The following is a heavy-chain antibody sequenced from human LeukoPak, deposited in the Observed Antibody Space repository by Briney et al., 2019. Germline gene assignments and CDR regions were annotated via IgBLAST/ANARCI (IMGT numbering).Heavy chain of an antibody. CDR3: AREGSSSLEGGFDY. Sequence: KPSGTLSLTCAVSGGSISSSNWWSWVRQPPGKGLEWIGEIYHSGSTHYNPSLKSRVTISVDKSKNQFSLKLSSVTAADTAVYYCAREGSSSLEGGFDYWGQGTLVTVSS. CDR1: GGSISSSNW. D-gene: IGHD6-13*01. V-gene: IGHV4-4*02. CDR2: IYHSGST. J-gene: IGHJ4*02.